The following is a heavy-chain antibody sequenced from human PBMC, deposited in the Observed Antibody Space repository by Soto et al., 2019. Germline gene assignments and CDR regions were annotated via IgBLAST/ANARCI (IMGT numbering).Heavy chain of an antibody. J-gene: IGHJ4*02. Sequence: QVQLVQSGAEVKKPESSVKVSCKTSGGTFVRHVISWVRQAPGQGPEWMGKINPLSGIPNYAQKIQDRVTFTADTDSSTAYMELSSLRSDDMAVYYCATPACAATWCSPSHNLDHWGQGTLVTVSS. V-gene: IGHV1-69*09. D-gene: IGHD2-2*01. CDR3: ATPACAATWCSPSHNLDH. CDR1: GGTFVRHV. CDR2: INPLSGIP.